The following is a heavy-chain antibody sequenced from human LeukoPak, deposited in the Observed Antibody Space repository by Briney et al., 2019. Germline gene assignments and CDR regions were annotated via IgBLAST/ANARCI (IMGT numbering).Heavy chain of an antibody. CDR2: INTSGDT. D-gene: IGHD2-15*01. Sequence: ETLSLTCTVSGGSITNYYWSWIRQSAGKGLEWIGRINTSGDTSYDPSIRSRVTMSVDTSKNQFSLKLSSVTAADTAVYYCARDYGPGYCSGGSCYGNAFDIWGQGTMVTVSS. CDR1: GGSITNYY. CDR3: ARDYGPGYCSGGSCYGNAFDI. V-gene: IGHV4-4*07. J-gene: IGHJ3*02.